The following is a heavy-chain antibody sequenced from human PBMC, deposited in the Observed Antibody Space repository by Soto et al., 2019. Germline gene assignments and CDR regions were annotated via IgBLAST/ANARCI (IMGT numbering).Heavy chain of an antibody. D-gene: IGHD6-13*01. CDR3: ARDLRAAGRPGMDV. CDR1: GGSFSSYA. V-gene: IGHV1-69*13. J-gene: IGHJ6*02. CDR2: IIPIVGTG. Sequence: SVKVSCTASGGSFSSYAISWVRQAPGQGLEWMGGIIPIVGTGNYAQNFQGRVTITADESTSTAYMELSSLRSEDTAMYYCARDLRAAGRPGMDVWGQGTTVTVSS.